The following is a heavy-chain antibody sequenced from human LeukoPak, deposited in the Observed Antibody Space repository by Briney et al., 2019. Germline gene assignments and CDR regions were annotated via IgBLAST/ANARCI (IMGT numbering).Heavy chain of an antibody. D-gene: IGHD3-22*01. CDR1: GFTFSSYG. CDR2: IWYDGSNK. CDR3: ARGPDSSGYYLLSFYYYYYGMDV. Sequence: GGSLRLSCAASGFTFSSYGMHWVRQAPGKGLEWVAVIWYDGSNKYYADSVKGRFTISRDNSKNTLYLQMNSLRAEDTAVYYCARGPDSSGYYLLSFYYYYYGMDVWGQGTTVTVSS. V-gene: IGHV3-33*01. J-gene: IGHJ6*02.